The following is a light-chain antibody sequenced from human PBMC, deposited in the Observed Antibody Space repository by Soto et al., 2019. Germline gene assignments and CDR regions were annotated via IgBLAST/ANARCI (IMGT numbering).Light chain of an antibody. CDR3: CSSADSSTPHV. V-gene: IGLV2-23*02. CDR1: SSDVASYYF. CDR2: EFN. J-gene: IGLJ1*01. Sequence: QSVLTQPASVSGSPGQSITISCTGTSSDVASYYFVSWYQQHPGKAPKLMIYEFNKRPSGISGRSSGSTSGNTASPTISGLQAEDEADYYCCSSADSSTPHVFGTGTKVTVL.